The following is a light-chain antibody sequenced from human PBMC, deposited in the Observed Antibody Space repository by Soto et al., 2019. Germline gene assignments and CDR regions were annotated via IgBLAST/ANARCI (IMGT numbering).Light chain of an antibody. V-gene: IGKV3-20*01. Sequence: EIVLTQSPGTLSLSPGERATLSCRASQSVSSSYLAWYQQKPGQAPRLLIYGESSRATGIPDRFSGSGSGTDFPLTISRMEPEDFAVYYCQEYGSSPFTFGGGTKVEMK. J-gene: IGKJ4*01. CDR3: QEYGSSPFT. CDR2: GES. CDR1: QSVSSSY.